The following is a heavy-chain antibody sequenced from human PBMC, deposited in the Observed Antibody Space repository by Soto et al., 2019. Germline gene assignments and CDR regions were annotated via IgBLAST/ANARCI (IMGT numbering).Heavy chain of an antibody. J-gene: IGHJ6*02. V-gene: IGHV1-18*01. CDR3: ARVLTSLLRGVYGMDV. Sequence: ASVKVSCKASGYTFTSYGISWVRQAPGQGLEWMGWISAYNGNTNYAQKLQGRVTMTTDTSTSTAYMELRSLRSDDTAVYYCARVLTSLLRGVYGMDVWGQGTTVTVS. CDR1: GYTFTSYG. CDR2: ISAYNGNT. D-gene: IGHD2-2*01.